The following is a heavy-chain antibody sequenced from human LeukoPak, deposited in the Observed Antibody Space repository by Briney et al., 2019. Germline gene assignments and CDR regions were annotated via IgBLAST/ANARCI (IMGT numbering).Heavy chain of an antibody. CDR3: ARASGSWRWPGYFDL. CDR1: GGSISSSSYY. CDR2: IYYSGST. J-gene: IGHJ2*01. V-gene: IGHV4-61*01. D-gene: IGHD6-13*01. Sequence: SETLSLTCTVSGGSISSSSYYWSWIRQPPGKGLEWIGYIYYSGSTNYNPSLKSRVTISVDTSKNQFSLKLSSVTAADTAVYYCARASGSWRWPGYFDLWGRGTLVTVSS.